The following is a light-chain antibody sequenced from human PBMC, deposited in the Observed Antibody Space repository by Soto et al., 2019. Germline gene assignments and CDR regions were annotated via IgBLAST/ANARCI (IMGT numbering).Light chain of an antibody. CDR3: CSYAATYTYV. Sequence: QSVLTQPPSVSATPGQKVTISCSGSSSNIGNNYVSWYQQHPGKAPKLMIYDVTQRPSGVPDRFSGSRSGNTASLTISGLQAEDEADYYCCSYAATYTYVFGTGTKVTVL. J-gene: IGLJ1*01. V-gene: IGLV2-11*02. CDR2: DVT. CDR1: SSNIGNNY.